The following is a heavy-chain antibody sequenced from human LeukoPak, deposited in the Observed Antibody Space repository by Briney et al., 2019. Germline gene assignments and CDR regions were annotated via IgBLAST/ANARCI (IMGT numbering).Heavy chain of an antibody. CDR3: ARSFVRKGAFDI. V-gene: IGHV3-23*01. CDR1: GFTFSSYG. Sequence: GGTLRLSCAASGFTFSSYGMSWVRQSPGKGLEWVSGISASGGSTYYADSVKGRFTISRDNSKNTLYLQMNSLRAEDTAVYYCARSFVRKGAFDIWGQGTMVTVSS. D-gene: IGHD6-6*01. J-gene: IGHJ3*02. CDR2: ISASGGST.